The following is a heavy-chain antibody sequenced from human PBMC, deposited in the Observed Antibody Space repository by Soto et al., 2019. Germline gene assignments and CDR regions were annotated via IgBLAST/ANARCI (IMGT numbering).Heavy chain of an antibody. D-gene: IGHD4-17*01. CDR3: ARGMTTVTTLDY. Sequence: QLQLQESGSGLVKPSQTLSHTCAVSGGSISSGGYSWRWIRQPPGKGLEWIGYIYHSGSTYYNPSLESRVTISLDRSKKQFSLKLSSVTAAETAVYYCARGMTTVTTLDYWGQGTLVTVSS. CDR2: IYHSGST. J-gene: IGHJ4*02. V-gene: IGHV4-30-2*01. CDR1: GGSISSGGYS.